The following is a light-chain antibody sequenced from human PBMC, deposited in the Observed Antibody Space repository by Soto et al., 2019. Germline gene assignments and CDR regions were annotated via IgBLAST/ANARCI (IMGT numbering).Light chain of an antibody. J-gene: IGKJ2*01. V-gene: IGKV1-33*01. Sequence: DIQMTQSPSSLSASVGDRVTISCQASQDISNRLNWYQQKPGTAPKLLIYDASLLETGVPSRFSGGGSGTDFTFTISSQQPEDFATYYCQQIDNLLFTFGQGTKLEI. CDR3: QQIDNLLFT. CDR2: DAS. CDR1: QDISNR.